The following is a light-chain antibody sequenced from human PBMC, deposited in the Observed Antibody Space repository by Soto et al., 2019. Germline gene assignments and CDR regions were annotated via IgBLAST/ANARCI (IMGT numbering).Light chain of an antibody. J-gene: IGKJ1*01. Sequence: TLVLSPGGMATLSFMSSQSVNKAYLVWDQVKPGQAPRRLIYGASSRATGIPDRFSGRGFGTDFTLTISRLEPEDFAVYYCQHYGDFRWTFGQGTKVDIK. CDR2: GAS. CDR1: QSVNKAY. CDR3: QHYGDFRWT. V-gene: IGKV3-20*01.